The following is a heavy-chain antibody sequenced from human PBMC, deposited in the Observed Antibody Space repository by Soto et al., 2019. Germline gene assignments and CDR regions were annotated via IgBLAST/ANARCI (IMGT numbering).Heavy chain of an antibody. CDR1: GFTVSSNY. CDR3: AKLRDFVVLPAGILDY. V-gene: IGHV3-23*01. CDR2: ISGGGDTT. J-gene: IGHJ4*02. Sequence: PGGSLRLSCAASGFTVSSNYMSWVRQAPGEGLEWVSVISGGGDTTYYTPSVKGRFTISRDDFRNTLYLQMNSLRTEDTAIYYCAKLRDFVVLPAGILDYWGPGTLVTVSS. D-gene: IGHD2-8*01.